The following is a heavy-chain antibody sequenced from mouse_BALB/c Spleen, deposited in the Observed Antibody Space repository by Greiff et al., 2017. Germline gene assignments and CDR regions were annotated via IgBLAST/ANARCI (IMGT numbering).Heavy chain of an antibody. J-gene: IGHJ2*01. D-gene: IGHD1-1*01. Sequence: QVQLKQSGPGLVQPSQSLSITCTVSGFSLTSYGVHWVRQSPGKGLEWLGVIWSGGSTDYNAAFISRLSISKDNSKSQVFFKMNSLQANDTAIYYCARNYYYGSSPLDYWGQGTTLTVSS. CDR3: ARNYYYGSSPLDY. CDR2: IWSGGST. V-gene: IGHV2-2*02. CDR1: GFSLTSYG.